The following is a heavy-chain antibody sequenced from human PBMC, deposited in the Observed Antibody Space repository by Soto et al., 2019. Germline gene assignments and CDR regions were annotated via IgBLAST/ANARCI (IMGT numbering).Heavy chain of an antibody. CDR2: IYYSGST. J-gene: IGHJ5*02. CDR3: ARGGNWFDP. CDR1: GCSISSYY. V-gene: IGHV4-59*01. Sequence: SETLSLTCTVSGCSISSYYWSWIRQPPGKGLEWIGYIYYSGSTNYNPSLKSRVTISVDTSKNQFSLKLSSVTAADTAVYYCARGGNWFDPWGQGTLVTVSS.